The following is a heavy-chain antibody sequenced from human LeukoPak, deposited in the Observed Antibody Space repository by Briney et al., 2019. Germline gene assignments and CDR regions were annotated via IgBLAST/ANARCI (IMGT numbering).Heavy chain of an antibody. CDR3: ARDSSGWYVGPKDEFDY. Sequence: GGSLRLSCAAPGFTFSSYEMNWVRQAPGKGLEWVSYISSSGSTIYYADSVKGRFTISRDNAKNSLYLQMNSLRAEDTAVYYCARDSSGWYVGPKDEFDYWGQGTLVTVSS. CDR1: GFTFSSYE. CDR2: ISSSGSTI. V-gene: IGHV3-48*03. D-gene: IGHD6-19*01. J-gene: IGHJ4*02.